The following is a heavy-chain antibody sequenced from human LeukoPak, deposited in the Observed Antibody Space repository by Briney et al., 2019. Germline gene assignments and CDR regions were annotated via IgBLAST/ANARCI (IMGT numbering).Heavy chain of an antibody. Sequence: PGGSLRLSCAASGFTFSSYEMNWLRQAPGKGLEWVSYISSSGSTIYYADSVKGRFTISRDNAKNSLYLQMNSLRAEDTAVYYRARCGYYDSSGYYPLYFDYWGQGTLVTVSS. D-gene: IGHD3-22*01. CDR2: ISSSGSTI. J-gene: IGHJ4*02. CDR1: GFTFSSYE. V-gene: IGHV3-48*03. CDR3: ARCGYYDSSGYYPLYFDY.